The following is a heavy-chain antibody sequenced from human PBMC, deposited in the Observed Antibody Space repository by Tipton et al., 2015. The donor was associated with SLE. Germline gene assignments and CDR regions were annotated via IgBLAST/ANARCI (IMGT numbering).Heavy chain of an antibody. Sequence: TLSLTCNVSVYSISSSHWWGWIRQPPGKGLEWIGHIYYGGTIYYNPSLKSRVTMSIDTSKNQFSLKLSSVTAADTAVYYCARDPNGGYGSFDYWGQGSMVTVSS. D-gene: IGHD7-27*01. CDR1: VYSISSSHW. V-gene: IGHV4-28*03. CDR3: ARDPNGGYGSFDY. J-gene: IGHJ4*03. CDR2: IYYGGTI.